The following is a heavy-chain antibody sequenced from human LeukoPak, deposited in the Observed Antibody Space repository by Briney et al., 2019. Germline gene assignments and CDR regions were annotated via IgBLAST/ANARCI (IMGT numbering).Heavy chain of an antibody. Sequence: GGSLRLSCAASGFTFSSYDMHWVRQGTGKGLEWVSAIGTAGDPYYPGSVKGRFTISRDNAKNSLYLQMNSLRAEDTAVYYCARDPGRSGGSCYSDYWGQGTLVTVSS. D-gene: IGHD2-15*01. CDR1: GFTFSSYD. CDR3: ARDPGRSGGSCYSDY. V-gene: IGHV3-13*04. CDR2: IGTAGDP. J-gene: IGHJ4*02.